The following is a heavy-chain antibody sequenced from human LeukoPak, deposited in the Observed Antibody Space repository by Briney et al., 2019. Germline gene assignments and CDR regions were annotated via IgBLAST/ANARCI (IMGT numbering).Heavy chain of an antibody. V-gene: IGHV3-53*01. CDR3: ARARGYSGRGPFDI. D-gene: IGHD5-12*01. CDR1: GFIVSSNY. Sequence: GGSLRLSCAASGFIVSSNYMSWVRQAPGKGLEWVSVLYSGGSTYYAESVKGRFTISRDNSKNTLYLQMYRLRAEDTAVYYCARARGYSGRGPFDIWGQGTMVTVSS. J-gene: IGHJ3*02. CDR2: LYSGGST.